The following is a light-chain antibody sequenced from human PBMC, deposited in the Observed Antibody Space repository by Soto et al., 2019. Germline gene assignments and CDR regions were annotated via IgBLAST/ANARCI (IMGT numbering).Light chain of an antibody. V-gene: IGKV3-20*01. CDR1: QSVSSSY. Sequence: EIVLTQSPGTLSLSPGERATLSCRASQSVSSSYLAWYQQKPGQAPRLLIYGASSRATGIPDRFSGSGSGTVFTLTISSLEPEDFSVYYCQQYAISRGTFGPGTKVYIK. J-gene: IGKJ3*01. CDR3: QQYAISRGT. CDR2: GAS.